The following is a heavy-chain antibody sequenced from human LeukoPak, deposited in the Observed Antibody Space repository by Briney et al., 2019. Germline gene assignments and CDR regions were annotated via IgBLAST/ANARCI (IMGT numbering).Heavy chain of an antibody. CDR1: GFTLDDYA. CDR3: ARVDYDFWSGYYRDAFDI. CDR2: ISWNRGSI. J-gene: IGHJ3*02. V-gene: IGHV3-9*01. Sequence: GGSLRLSCAASGFTLDDYAMDWVRHAPGKGLEWVSGISWNRGSIVYEDYVKGRFTMYRDNAKNSLYLQMNSLRAEDTAVYYCARVDYDFWSGYYRDAFDIWGQGTMVTVSS. D-gene: IGHD3-3*01.